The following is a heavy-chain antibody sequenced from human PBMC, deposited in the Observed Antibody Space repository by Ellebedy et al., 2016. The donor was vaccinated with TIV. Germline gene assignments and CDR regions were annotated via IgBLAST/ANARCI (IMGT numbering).Heavy chain of an antibody. CDR2: INGDGGFT. D-gene: IGHD2-21*02. CDR3: TTLSDTGY. Sequence: GESLKISCVASGFTFSRHWMHWIRQAPGKGLVWLSRINGDGGFTSHADCVKRRFTISRDNAKNTLYLKMNSLKAEDTAMYYCTTLSDTGYWGQGTLVTVSS. J-gene: IGHJ4*02. CDR1: GFTFSRHW. V-gene: IGHV3-74*01.